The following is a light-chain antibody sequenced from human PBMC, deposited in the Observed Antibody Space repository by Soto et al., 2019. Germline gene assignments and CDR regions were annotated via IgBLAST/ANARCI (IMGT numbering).Light chain of an antibody. V-gene: IGKV3-20*01. J-gene: IGKJ4*01. CDR3: QQYGSSPFT. Sequence: EIVLTQSPCTLSLSPGERATLSCRASQSVTTSYLAWYQHKPGQAPRLLIYGASRRATGIPDRFSGGGSGTDFTLTISRLEPEDFAVYYCQQYGSSPFTFGGGTKV. CDR1: QSVTTSY. CDR2: GAS.